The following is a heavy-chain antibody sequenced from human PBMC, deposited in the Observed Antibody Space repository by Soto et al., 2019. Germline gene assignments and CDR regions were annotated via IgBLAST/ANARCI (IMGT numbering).Heavy chain of an antibody. CDR1: GFTFSSYD. D-gene: IGHD5-12*01. J-gene: IGHJ6*02. CDR3: ARVIYGGWSTIKDYYYYAMDV. CDR2: ISGGSSRI. Sequence: AGSLRLSCAASGFTFSSYDMNWVRQAPGKGLEWVSYISGGSSRIFYADSVKGRFTISRDNAKNSLYLQMNSLRDEDTGVYYCARVIYGGWSTIKDYYYYAMDVWGQGTTVTVSS. V-gene: IGHV3-48*02.